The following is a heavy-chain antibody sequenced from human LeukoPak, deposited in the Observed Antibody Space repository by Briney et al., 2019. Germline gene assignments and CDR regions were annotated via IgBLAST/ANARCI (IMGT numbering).Heavy chain of an antibody. D-gene: IGHD6-19*01. CDR2: IYTSGST. J-gene: IGHJ4*02. V-gene: IGHV4-61*02. CDR1: GGSISSGSYY. CDR3: ARAVLAVAGTTKYYFDY. Sequence: PSETLSLTCTVSGGSISSGSYYWSWIRQPAGKGLEWIGRIYTSGSTYYNPSLKSRVTISVDRSKNQFSLKLSSVTAADTAVYYCARAVLAVAGTTKYYFDYWGQGTLVTVSS.